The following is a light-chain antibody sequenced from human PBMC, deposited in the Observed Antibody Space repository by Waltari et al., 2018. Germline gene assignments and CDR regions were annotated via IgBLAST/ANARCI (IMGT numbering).Light chain of an antibody. CDR1: QSLSSTY. J-gene: IGKJ2*01. V-gene: IGKV3-20*01. CDR3: QQYGRSPYT. Sequence: IVLTQPPGTLSLSPGERATLSCRASQSLSSTYLAWYQQKPGQAPRLLIYGASSRATGIPDRFSGSGSGTDFTLSISRLEPEDSAVYYCQQYGRSPYTFGQGTKLEIK. CDR2: GAS.